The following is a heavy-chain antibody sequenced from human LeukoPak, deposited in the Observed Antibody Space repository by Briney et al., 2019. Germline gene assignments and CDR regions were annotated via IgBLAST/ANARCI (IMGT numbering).Heavy chain of an antibody. V-gene: IGHV4-30-4*08. D-gene: IGHD2-2*01. CDR1: GGSISSGDYY. Sequence: PSETLSLTCTVSGGSISSGDYYWSWIRQPPGKGLEWIGYIYYSGSTYYNPSLKSRVTISVDTSKNQFSLKLSSVTAADTAVYYCARVPAAKSHYYYYMDVWGKGTTVTVSS. J-gene: IGHJ6*03. CDR3: ARVPAAKSHYYYYMDV. CDR2: IYYSGST.